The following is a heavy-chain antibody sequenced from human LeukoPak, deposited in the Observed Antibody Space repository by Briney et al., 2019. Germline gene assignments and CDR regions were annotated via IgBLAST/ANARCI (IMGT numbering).Heavy chain of an antibody. CDR2: INHSGST. J-gene: IGHJ6*02. CDR3: ARILGIAAAGRDGKAPDYYYYGMDV. V-gene: IGHV4-34*01. CDR1: GGSFSGYC. Sequence: SETLSLTCAVYGGSFSGYCWSWIRQPPGKGLEWIGEINHSGSTNYNPSLNGRVTISVDTAKDQFSLKRSTVTAAVTAVYYCARILGIAAAGRDGKAPDYYYYGMDVWGQGTTVTVSS. D-gene: IGHD6-13*01.